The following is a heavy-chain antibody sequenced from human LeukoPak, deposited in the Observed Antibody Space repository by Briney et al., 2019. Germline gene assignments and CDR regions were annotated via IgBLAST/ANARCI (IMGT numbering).Heavy chain of an antibody. J-gene: IGHJ6*03. CDR2: IIPIFGTA. Sequence: SVKVSCKAFGGTFSSYAISWVRQAPGQGLEWMGGIIPIFGTANYAQKFQGRVTITTDESTSTAYMELSSLRSEDTAVYYCARAAAAPEYYYYYYMDVWGKGTTVTVSS. CDR3: ARAAAAPEYYYYYYMDV. CDR1: GGTFSSYA. V-gene: IGHV1-69*05. D-gene: IGHD6-13*01.